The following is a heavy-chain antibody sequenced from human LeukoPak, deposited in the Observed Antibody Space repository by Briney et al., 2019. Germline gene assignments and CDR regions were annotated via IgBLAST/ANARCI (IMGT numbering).Heavy chain of an antibody. Sequence: KSGGSLRLSCVGSGFTFSTYWMSWVRQAPGKGLEWVGRIKSKTDGGKTDYAAHVKGRFTISRDDSKNTLYLQMNSLKTEDTAVYYCTTDPFDYWGQGTLVTVST. V-gene: IGHV3-15*01. CDR2: IKSKTDGGKT. CDR1: GFTFSTYW. CDR3: TTDPFDY. J-gene: IGHJ4*02.